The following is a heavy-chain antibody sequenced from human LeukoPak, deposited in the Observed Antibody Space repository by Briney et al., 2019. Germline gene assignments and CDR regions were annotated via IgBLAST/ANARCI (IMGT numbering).Heavy chain of an antibody. J-gene: IGHJ4*02. CDR2: MHYSGDT. Sequence: SETLSLTCTVSGGSISSFFWSWIRQPPGKGLEWIGSMHYSGDTKYNPSLKSRVTISLDTSKNQFSLKLSSVSAADTAVYYCARDRVPGRYWGQGTLVTVSS. D-gene: IGHD3-3*01. CDR1: GGSISSFF. V-gene: IGHV4-59*01. CDR3: ARDRVPGRY.